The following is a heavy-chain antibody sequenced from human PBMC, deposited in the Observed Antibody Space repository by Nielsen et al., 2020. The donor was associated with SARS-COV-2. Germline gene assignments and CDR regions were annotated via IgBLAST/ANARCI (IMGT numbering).Heavy chain of an antibody. J-gene: IGHJ6*02. CDR2: VRSKANNYAK. CDR3: TRHTELLYGSYVDNDSGMDV. V-gene: IGHV3-73*01. D-gene: IGHD1-26*01. Sequence: GESLKISCAASGFSFSGSAINWVRQASGKGLEWIGRVRSKANNYAKIYAASVKDRFTVSRDDSKNTAYLQMNSLKTEDTAIYYCTRHTELLYGSYVDNDSGMDVWVQGTTVTVSS. CDR1: GFSFSGSA.